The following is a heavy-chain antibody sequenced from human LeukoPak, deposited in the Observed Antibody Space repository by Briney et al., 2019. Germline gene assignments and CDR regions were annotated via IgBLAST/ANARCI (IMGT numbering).Heavy chain of an antibody. J-gene: IGHJ4*02. CDR1: GGSFSGYY. CDR2: INHSGST. CDR3: ARVYIPTYYYDSSGYYYNDY. Sequence: SETLSLTSAVYGGSFSGYYWSWIPQPPGKGLEWIGEINHSGSTNYNPSLKSRDTISVDTSKKQFSLKLSSVTAADAAVYYCARVYIPTYYYDSSGYYYNDYWGQGTLVTVSS. V-gene: IGHV4-34*01. D-gene: IGHD3-22*01.